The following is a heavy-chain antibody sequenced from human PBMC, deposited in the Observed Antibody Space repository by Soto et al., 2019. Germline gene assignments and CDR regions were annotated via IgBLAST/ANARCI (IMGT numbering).Heavy chain of an antibody. D-gene: IGHD3-16*02. J-gene: IGHJ4*02. CDR3: QTYDYISGIYRYIWAY. V-gene: IGHV3-15*07. CDR1: GFSFSESW. CDR2: ILSNRDGGRT. Sequence: PGGSLRLSCVTSGFSFSESWKNWVSQAPGEGLEWVARILSNRDGGRTDYAPPVKDRFLISRDDSKYTMYLEMNSLKIEDTAVYYCQTYDYISGIYRYIWAYWGQGTRVTVSS.